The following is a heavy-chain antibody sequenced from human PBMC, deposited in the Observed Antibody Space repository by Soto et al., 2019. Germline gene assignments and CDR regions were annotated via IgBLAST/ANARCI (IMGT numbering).Heavy chain of an antibody. D-gene: IGHD4-17*01. CDR2: IYYSGST. J-gene: IGHJ4*02. CDR3: ARQVTTALFDY. CDR1: GGSISSYY. V-gene: IGHV4-59*08. Sequence: PSETLSLTCTVSGGSISSYYWSWIRQPPGKGLEWIGYIYYSGSTNYNPSLKSRVTISVDTSKNQFSLKLSSVTAADTAVYCCARQVTTALFDYWGQGTLVTVSS.